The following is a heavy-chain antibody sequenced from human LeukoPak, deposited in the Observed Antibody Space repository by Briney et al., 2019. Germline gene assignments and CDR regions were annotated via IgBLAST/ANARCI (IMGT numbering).Heavy chain of an antibody. D-gene: IGHD3-22*01. CDR1: GYAFTGYY. Sequence: ASVKVSCEASGYAFTGYYLHWVRQAPGQGLEWMGWINPNSGGTNYAQKLQGRVTITRDTSISTAYMELSRLRSDDTAVYYCVRDRPSYYDSSVYYRENFDFWGQGTLVTVSS. CDR3: VRDRPSYYDSSVYYRENFDF. V-gene: IGHV1-2*02. J-gene: IGHJ4*02. CDR2: INPNSGGT.